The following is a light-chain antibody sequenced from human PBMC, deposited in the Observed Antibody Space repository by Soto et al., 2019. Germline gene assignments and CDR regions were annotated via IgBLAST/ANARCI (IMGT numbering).Light chain of an antibody. CDR3: MQYTHWPHS. V-gene: IGKV1-6*01. Sequence: AIQMTQSPSSLSASVGDRVTITCRASQGIRNDLGWYQQKPGKAPKVLIYGASSLQSGVPSRFSGSGSGTDFTLQITRVEAEDVGVYYCMQYTHWPHSFGQGTKLEIK. J-gene: IGKJ2*03. CDR2: GAS. CDR1: QGIRND.